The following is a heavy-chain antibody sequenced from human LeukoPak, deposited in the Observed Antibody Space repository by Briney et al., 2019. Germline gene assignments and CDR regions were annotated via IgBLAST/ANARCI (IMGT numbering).Heavy chain of an antibody. CDR2: ISAYNGNT. Sequence: ASVKVSCKASTYTFTSYGISWVRQAPGQGLEWMGWISAYNGNTNYAQKLQGRVTMTTGTSTSTAYMELRSLRSDDTAVYYCARVLGSPYYYDSSAYLDYWGQGTLVTVSS. J-gene: IGHJ4*02. D-gene: IGHD3-22*01. V-gene: IGHV1-18*01. CDR1: TYTFTSYG. CDR3: ARVLGSPYYYDSSAYLDY.